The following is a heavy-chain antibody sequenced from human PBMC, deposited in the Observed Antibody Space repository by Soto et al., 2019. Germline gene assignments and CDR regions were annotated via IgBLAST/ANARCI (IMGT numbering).Heavy chain of an antibody. CDR1: GGTFSSYT. J-gene: IGHJ4*01. D-gene: IGHD7-27*01. Sequence: ASVKVSCKASGGTFSSYTISWVRQAPGQGLEWMGRIIPILGIANYAQKFQGRVTITADKSTSTAYMELSSLSAEDTAVYFCASDWLAGEPHRRWNYWGQGTLVTVSS. CDR2: IIPILGIA. CDR3: ASDWLAGEPHRRWNY. V-gene: IGHV1-69*02.